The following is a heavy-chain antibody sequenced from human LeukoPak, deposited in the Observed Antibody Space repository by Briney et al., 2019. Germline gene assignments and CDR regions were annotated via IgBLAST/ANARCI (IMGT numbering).Heavy chain of an antibody. Sequence: GGSLRLSCAASGFTFSSYSFNWVRQAPGKGLEWVSSINTISSYIYYADSVKGRFTISRDNAQNSVFLQMNSLRAEDTAMYYCARLRGNSDRSGFYYYYDSWGQGTLVTVSS. CDR2: INTISSYI. J-gene: IGHJ4*02. CDR1: GFTFSSYS. V-gene: IGHV3-21*01. D-gene: IGHD3-22*01. CDR3: ARLRGNSDRSGFYYYYDS.